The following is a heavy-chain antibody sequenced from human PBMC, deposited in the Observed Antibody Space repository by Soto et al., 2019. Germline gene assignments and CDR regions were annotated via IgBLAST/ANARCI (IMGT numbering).Heavy chain of an antibody. CDR1: GFSLSTSGMC. V-gene: IGHV2-70*01. CDR3: ARATGSGYYSDYYYYGMDV. D-gene: IGHD3-22*01. CDR2: IDWDDDK. J-gene: IGHJ6*02. Sequence: SGPTLVNPTQTLTLTCTFSGFSLSTSGMCVSWIRQPPGKALEWLALIDWDDDKYYSTSLKTRLTISKDTSKNQVVLTMTNMDPVDTATYYCARATGSGYYSDYYYYGMDVWGQGTTVTV.